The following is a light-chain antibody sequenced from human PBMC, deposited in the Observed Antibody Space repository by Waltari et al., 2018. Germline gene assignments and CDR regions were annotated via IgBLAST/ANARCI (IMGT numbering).Light chain of an antibody. J-gene: IGKJ1*01. CDR2: GAS. V-gene: IGKV3-15*01. CDR3: QQYSNWWT. CDR1: QSVYSS. Sequence: EVVMTQSPATLSVSPGERATPSCRASQSVYSSLAWYQQRPGQAPRLLIYGASTRATNTPARFSGSGSGTEFTLTISSLQSEDFAVYYCQQYSNWWTFGQGTRVEIK.